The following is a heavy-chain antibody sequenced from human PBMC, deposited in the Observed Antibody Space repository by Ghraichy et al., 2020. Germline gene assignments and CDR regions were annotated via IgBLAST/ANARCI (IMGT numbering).Heavy chain of an antibody. V-gene: IGHV3-21*01. D-gene: IGHD3-16*02. Sequence: GGSLRLSCAASGFTFSDYSMNWVRQAPGKGLEWVSSMSRRSSYIYYADSVKGRFTISRDNAKNSLYLQMNSLRAEDTAVYYCARGRDLEYDYVWGSYRYVAFDYWGQGTLVTVSS. CDR2: MSRRSSYI. CDR1: GFTFSDYS. CDR3: ARGRDLEYDYVWGSYRYVAFDY. J-gene: IGHJ4*02.